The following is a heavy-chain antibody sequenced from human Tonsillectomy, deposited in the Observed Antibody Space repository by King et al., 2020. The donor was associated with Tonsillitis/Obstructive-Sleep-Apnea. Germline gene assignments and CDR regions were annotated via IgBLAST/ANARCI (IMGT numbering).Heavy chain of an antibody. CDR3: ARHGYSSGWSSYYYMDV. J-gene: IGHJ6*03. V-gene: IGHV5-51*01. CDR1: GYSFTSYW. Sequence: QLVQSGAEVKKPGESLKISCKGSGYSFTSYWIGRVRQMPGKGLEWMGIIYPGDSDTRYSPSFHGQVTISADKSISTAYLQWSSLKASDTAMYYCARHGYSSGWSSYYYMDVWGKGTTVTVSS. D-gene: IGHD6-19*01. CDR2: IYPGDSDT.